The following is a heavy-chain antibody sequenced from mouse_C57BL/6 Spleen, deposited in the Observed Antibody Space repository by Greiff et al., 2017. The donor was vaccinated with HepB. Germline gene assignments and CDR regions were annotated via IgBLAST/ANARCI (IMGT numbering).Heavy chain of an antibody. CDR2: IDPSDSYT. CDR1: GYTFTSYW. CDR3: ARGTLRLLAY. V-gene: IGHV1-69*01. D-gene: IGHD3-2*02. Sequence: VQLQQPGAELVMPGASVKLSCKASGYTFTSYWMHWVKQRPGQGLEWIGEIDPSDSYTNYNQKFKGKSTLTVDKSSSTAYMQLSSLTSEDSAVYYCARGTLRLLAYWGQGTLVTVSA. J-gene: IGHJ3*01.